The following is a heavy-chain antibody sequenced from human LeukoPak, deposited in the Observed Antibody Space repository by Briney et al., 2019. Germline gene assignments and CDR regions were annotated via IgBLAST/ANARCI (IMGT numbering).Heavy chain of an antibody. CDR1: GGSIRSYY. CDR2: IYGSGTI. Sequence: SETLSLTCTVSGGSIRSYYWSWIRQPAGKGLEWIGRIYGSGTITYNPSLKSRVSMSVDTSRNQFSLNLRYVTAADTAVYYCARLLRVGYCSTTTCNWFDPWGQGTLVTVSS. J-gene: IGHJ5*02. D-gene: IGHD2-2*03. V-gene: IGHV4-4*07. CDR3: ARLLRVGYCSTTTCNWFDP.